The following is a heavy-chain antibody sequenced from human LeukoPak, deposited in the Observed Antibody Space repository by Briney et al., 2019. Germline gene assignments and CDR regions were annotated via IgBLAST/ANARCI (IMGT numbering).Heavy chain of an antibody. D-gene: IGHD3-16*02. J-gene: IGHJ4*02. V-gene: IGHV3-9*01. CDR2: ISWNSGSI. CDR1: GFTFDDYT. Sequence: GGSLRLSCAASGFTFDDYTMHWVRQAPGKGLEWVSGISWNSGSIGYADSVRGRFTISRDNAKNSLYLQMNSLRAEDTAVYYCTNGDEITFGGLIVIQPTDYWGQGTLVTVSS. CDR3: TNGDEITFGGLIVIQPTDY.